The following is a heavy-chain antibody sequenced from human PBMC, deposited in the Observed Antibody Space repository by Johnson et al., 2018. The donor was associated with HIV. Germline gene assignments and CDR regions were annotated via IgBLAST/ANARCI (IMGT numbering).Heavy chain of an antibody. Sequence: VQLVESGGGLVQPGGSLRLSCAASVFTFSSYAMHWVRQAPGKGLEWVAVISYDGSNKYYADSVKGRFTISRDNSKNTLYLQMNSLRAEDTAVYYCARSLGVVGAIGKGAFDIWGQGTMVTVSS. CDR2: ISYDGSNK. V-gene: IGHV3-30*04. CDR3: ARSLGVVGAIGKGAFDI. D-gene: IGHD1-26*01. CDR1: VFTFSSYA. J-gene: IGHJ3*02.